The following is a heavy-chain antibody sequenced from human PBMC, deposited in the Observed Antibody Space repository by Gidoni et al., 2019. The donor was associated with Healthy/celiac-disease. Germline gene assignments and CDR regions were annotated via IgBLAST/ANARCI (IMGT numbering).Heavy chain of an antibody. Sequence: EVQLVQSGAEVKKPGESLKISCKGSGDSFSNYWFAWVRQMHGKGLEWMGIIYPDDSDTRYSPSFQGQVTISADKSINTAYLQWSSLKASDTAVYYCARQSSSGWYESLDYWGQGTLVTVSS. J-gene: IGHJ4*02. CDR3: ARQSSSGWYESLDY. V-gene: IGHV5-51*01. CDR1: GDSFSNYW. CDR2: IYPDDSDT. D-gene: IGHD6-19*01.